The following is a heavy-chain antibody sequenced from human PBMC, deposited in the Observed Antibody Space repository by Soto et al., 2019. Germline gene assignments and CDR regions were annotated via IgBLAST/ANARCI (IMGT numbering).Heavy chain of an antibody. CDR3: ASTRGSSYDY. CDR2: IYNGGGT. CDR1: GFTVSGTS. Sequence: EVQLVETGGGLIQPGGSLRLSCAASGFTVSGTSMSWVRQAPGKGLEWVSVIYNGGGTYYADSVKGRFTISRDNSKNTLXLXXNXLXAEDTAVYYCASTRGSSYDYWGQGTLVTVSS. J-gene: IGHJ4*02. D-gene: IGHD6-6*01. V-gene: IGHV3-53*02.